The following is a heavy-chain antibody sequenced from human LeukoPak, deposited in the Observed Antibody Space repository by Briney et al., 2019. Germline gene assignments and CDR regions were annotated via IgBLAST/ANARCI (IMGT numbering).Heavy chain of an antibody. V-gene: IGHV1-18*01. CDR3: ARDEQWLVPISRPFYGMDV. J-gene: IGHJ6*02. Sequence: ASVKVSCKASGYTFTSSGISWVRQAPGQGLEWMEWINTYNGNTNYAQNPQGTVTMTTDTPTSTAYMELRSLRSDDTAVYYCARDEQWLVPISRPFYGMDVWGQGTTVTVSS. D-gene: IGHD6-19*01. CDR1: GYTFTSSG. CDR2: INTYNGNT.